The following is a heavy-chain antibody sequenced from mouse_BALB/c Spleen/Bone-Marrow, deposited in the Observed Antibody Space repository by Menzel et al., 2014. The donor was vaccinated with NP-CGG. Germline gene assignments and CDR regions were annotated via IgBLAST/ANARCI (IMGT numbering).Heavy chain of an antibody. CDR3: ARDGYSSLAMDY. V-gene: IGHV1-9*01. D-gene: IGHD2-3*01. CDR2: ILPGSTST. J-gene: IGHJ4*01. Sequence: QVQLQQSGAELMKPGASVKISCKPAGYTFSGYGLAWVKQRPGHGLEWLGEILPGSTSTNYNEKFKDKATFTAHTSSNTAYIQLSSLTSEDSAVYYCARDGYSSLAMDYLGQGPSVTCSS. CDR1: GYTFSGYG.